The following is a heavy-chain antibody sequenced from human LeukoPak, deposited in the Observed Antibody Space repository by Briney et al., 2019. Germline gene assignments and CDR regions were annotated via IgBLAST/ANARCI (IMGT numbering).Heavy chain of an antibody. D-gene: IGHD4-23*01. V-gene: IGHV3-9*01. CDR2: ISWNSGSI. CDR1: GFTFDDYA. J-gene: IGHJ3*02. Sequence: GGSLRLSCAASGFTFDDYAMHWVRQAPGKGLEWVSGISWNSGSIGYADSVKGRFTISRDNAKNSLYLQMNSLRAEDTAVYYCARVGNSEDAFDIWGQGTMVTVSS. CDR3: ARVGNSEDAFDI.